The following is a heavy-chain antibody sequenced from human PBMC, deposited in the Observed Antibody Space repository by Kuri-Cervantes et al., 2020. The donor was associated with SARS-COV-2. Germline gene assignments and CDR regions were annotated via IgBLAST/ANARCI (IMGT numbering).Heavy chain of an antibody. Sequence: DSVKVSCKASGYTFTSYGISWVRQAPGQGLEWMGWISAYNGNTNYAQKLQGRVTMTTDTSTRTAYMELMSLRSDDTAVYYCARDSLAVAGTLVDCGQGTLVTVSS. D-gene: IGHD6-19*01. CDR3: ARDSLAVAGTLVD. V-gene: IGHV1-18*04. J-gene: IGHJ4*02. CDR1: GYTFTSYG. CDR2: ISAYNGNT.